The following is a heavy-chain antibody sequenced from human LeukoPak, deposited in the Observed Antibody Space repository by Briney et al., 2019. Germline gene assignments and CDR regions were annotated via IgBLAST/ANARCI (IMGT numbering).Heavy chain of an antibody. D-gene: IGHD6-13*01. CDR1: GGTFSSYA. J-gene: IGHJ6*04. CDR2: IIPIFGTA. Sequence: ASVKVSCKASGGTFSSYAISWVRQAPGQGLEWMGGIIPIFGTANYAQKFQGRVTITADESTSTAYMELSSLRSEDTAVYYCARDREQLVYYYYGMGVWGKGTTVTVSS. V-gene: IGHV1-69*01. CDR3: ARDREQLVYYYYGMGV.